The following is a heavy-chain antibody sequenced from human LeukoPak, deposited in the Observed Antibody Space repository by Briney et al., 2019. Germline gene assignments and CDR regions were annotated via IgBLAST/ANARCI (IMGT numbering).Heavy chain of an antibody. CDR1: GYTFTGYY. Sequence: ASVKVSCKASGYTFTGYYMHWLRQAPGQGLEWMGKINPSNGGTNYAQKFQGRVTMTRDTSTSTVYMELSSLRSEDTAVYYCARADYYDSSGYEWGQGTLVTVSS. CDR2: INPSNGGT. D-gene: IGHD3-22*01. CDR3: ARADYYDSSGYE. V-gene: IGHV1-2*02. J-gene: IGHJ4*02.